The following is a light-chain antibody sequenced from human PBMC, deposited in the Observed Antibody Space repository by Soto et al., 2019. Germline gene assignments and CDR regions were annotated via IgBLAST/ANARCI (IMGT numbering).Light chain of an antibody. V-gene: IGKV1-27*01. CDR1: QDIKNY. J-gene: IGKJ3*01. CDR3: QRYNIGPPVT. CDR2: AAS. Sequence: DIQMTQSPSSLSASVGDRVTITCRASQDIKNYLAWYQQKPGKPPKRLIYAASTLQAGVPSRFSGGGSGTDFTLTINSLQHEDVATYYCQRYNIGPPVTFGPGTKV.